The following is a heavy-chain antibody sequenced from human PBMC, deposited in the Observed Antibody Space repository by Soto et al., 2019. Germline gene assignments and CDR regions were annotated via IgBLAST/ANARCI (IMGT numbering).Heavy chain of an antibody. D-gene: IGHD1-1*01. CDR1: GYTFTSYG. CDR2: ISAYNGNT. CDR3: ARGVVQLEPDDAFDI. Sequence: ASVKVSCKASGYTFTSYGISWVRQAPGQGLEWMGWISAYNGNTTYAQKLQGRVTMTTDTSTSTAYMELRSLRSDDTAVYYCARGVVQLEPDDAFDIWGQGTMVTVSS. J-gene: IGHJ3*02. V-gene: IGHV1-18*01.